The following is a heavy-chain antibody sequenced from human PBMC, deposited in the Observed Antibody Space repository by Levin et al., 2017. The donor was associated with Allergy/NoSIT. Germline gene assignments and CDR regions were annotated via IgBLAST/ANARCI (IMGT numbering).Heavy chain of an antibody. CDR3: ARDRRWSSSGGTFFDY. CDR1: GFTFSNSW. D-gene: IGHD6-13*01. V-gene: IGHV3-7*01. J-gene: IGHJ4*02. Sequence: LSLTCEVSGFTFSNSWMSWVRQAPGKGLEWVANIKQDGSEKYYVDSVKGRFTISRDNAKSSLLLQMNSLRVEDTAIYYCARDRRWSSSGGTFFDYWGQGTLVTVSS. CDR2: IKQDGSEK.